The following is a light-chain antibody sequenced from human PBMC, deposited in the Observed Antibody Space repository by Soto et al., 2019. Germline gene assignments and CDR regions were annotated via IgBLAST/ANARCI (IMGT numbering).Light chain of an antibody. CDR3: QHYNNWPPWT. CDR1: QSVPSN. Sequence: DILMAQSPETLSVCPGERAPRSSQASQSVPSNLPWYQQKPGQGPRLSIYGPSTRATGIPARFSGSGSGTDFTLTISNLQSEAFAFYYCQHYNNWPPWTFGQGTKVDIK. J-gene: IGKJ1*01. V-gene: IGKV3-15*01. CDR2: GPS.